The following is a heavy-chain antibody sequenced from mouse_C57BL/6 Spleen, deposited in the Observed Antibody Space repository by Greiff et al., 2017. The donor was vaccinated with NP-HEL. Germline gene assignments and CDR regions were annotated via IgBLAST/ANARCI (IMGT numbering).Heavy chain of an antibody. Sequence: QVQLQQSGPELVKPGASVKISCKASGYAFSSSWMNWVKQRPGKGLEWIGRIYPGDGDTNYIGKFKGKATLTADKSSSTAYMQLSSLTSEDSAVYFCARAITTVVATDWYFDVWGTGTTVTVSS. D-gene: IGHD1-1*01. CDR2: IYPGDGDT. J-gene: IGHJ1*03. CDR1: GYAFSSSW. V-gene: IGHV1-82*01. CDR3: ARAITTVVATDWYFDV.